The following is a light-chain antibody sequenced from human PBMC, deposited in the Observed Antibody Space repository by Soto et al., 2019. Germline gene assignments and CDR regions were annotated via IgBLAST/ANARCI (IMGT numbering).Light chain of an antibody. CDR1: QSGSSSY. V-gene: IGKV3-20*01. J-gene: IGKJ4*01. CDR3: QQYGSSLLLT. CDR2: GAS. Sequence: TVSPCPPTCLSLSPGERATLTCRASQSGSSSYLAWYQQKPGQAPRLLIYGASSRATGIPDRFSGSGSGTDFTLTISRLEPEDFAVYYCQQYGSSLLLTFGGGTKVDIK.